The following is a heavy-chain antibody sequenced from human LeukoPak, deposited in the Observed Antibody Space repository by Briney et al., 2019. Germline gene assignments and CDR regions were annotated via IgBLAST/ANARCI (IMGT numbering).Heavy chain of an antibody. CDR1: GFTFSSYG. V-gene: IGHV3-21*05. D-gene: IGHD3-22*01. Sequence: GRSLRLSCAASGFTFSSYGMHWVRQAPGKGLEWVSYISISGTNMLYADSVKGRFTISRDNSRTSLFLQMSSLRAEDTAVYYCARGGGSAYHYNAFDIWGLGTMVTVSS. CDR3: ARGGGSAYHYNAFDI. CDR2: ISISGTNM. J-gene: IGHJ3*02.